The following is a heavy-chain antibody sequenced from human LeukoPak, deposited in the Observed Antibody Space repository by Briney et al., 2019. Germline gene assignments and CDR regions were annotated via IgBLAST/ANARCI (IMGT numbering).Heavy chain of an antibody. Sequence: GGSLRLSCAASGFTFSSYAMSWVRQAPGKGLEWVSAISGSGGSTYYADSVKGRFTISRDNSKNTLYLQMNSLRAEDTAVYYCAKDSPIAAAGEYYFDYWGQGTLVTVSS. D-gene: IGHD6-13*01. CDR1: GFTFSSYA. CDR3: AKDSPIAAAGEYYFDY. CDR2: ISGSGGST. J-gene: IGHJ4*02. V-gene: IGHV3-23*01.